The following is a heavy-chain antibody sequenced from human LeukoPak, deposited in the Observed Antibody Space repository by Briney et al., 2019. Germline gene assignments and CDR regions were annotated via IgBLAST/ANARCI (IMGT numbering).Heavy chain of an antibody. CDR1: GVSISSYY. J-gene: IGHJ3*02. D-gene: IGHD5-18*01. Sequence: SETLSLTCTVSGVSISSYYWSWIRQPPGKGLEWIGYIYYSGSTNYNPSLKSRVTISVDTSKNQFSLKLSSVTAADTAVYYCARGALDTAMARAFDIWGQGTMVTVSS. CDR3: ARGALDTAMARAFDI. CDR2: IYYSGST. V-gene: IGHV4-59*01.